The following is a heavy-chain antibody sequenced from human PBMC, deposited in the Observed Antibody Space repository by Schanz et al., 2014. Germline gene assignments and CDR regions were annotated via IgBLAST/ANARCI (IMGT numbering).Heavy chain of an antibody. CDR1: GYTFTGYY. V-gene: IGHV1-2*06. CDR3: ARFNSGSHSPPYYYYGMDV. J-gene: IGHJ6*02. Sequence: QVQLVQSGAEVKKPGASVKVSCKASGYTFTGYYMHWVRQAPGQGLEWMGRIYPNSGGTNYAQKFQGRVTLTSDTSISTAYMELSRLRSDDTAVYYCARFNSGSHSPPYYYYGMDVWGQGTTVTVSS. D-gene: IGHD1-26*01. CDR2: IYPNSGGT.